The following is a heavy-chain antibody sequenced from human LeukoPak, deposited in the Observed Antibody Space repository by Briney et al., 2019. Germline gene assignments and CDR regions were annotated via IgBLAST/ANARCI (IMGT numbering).Heavy chain of an antibody. CDR2: ISSSSSYI. CDR1: GFTFSSYS. J-gene: IGHJ5*02. CDR3: ARVGDCSSTSCYTWAEGWFDP. V-gene: IGHV3-21*01. D-gene: IGHD2-2*02. Sequence: PGGSLRLSCGASGFTFSSYSMNWVRQAPGKGLEWVSSISSSSSYIYYADSVKGRFTISRDNAKNSLYLQMNSLRAEDTAVYYCARVGDCSSTSCYTWAEGWFDPWGQGTLVTVSS.